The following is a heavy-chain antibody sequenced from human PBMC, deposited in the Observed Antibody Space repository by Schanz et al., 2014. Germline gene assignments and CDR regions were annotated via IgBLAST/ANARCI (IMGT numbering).Heavy chain of an antibody. Sequence: QVQLVESGGGVVQPGRSLRLSCAASGFTFRSYGMHWVRQAPGKGLEWVALISYDGSSKNHADSVQGRFTISRDNSKNALYLQMDRLRAEDTAVYYCARGMITMVRGGDVGAFDIWGQGTMVTVSS. V-gene: IGHV3-33*01. CDR1: GFTFRSYG. CDR2: ISYDGSSK. CDR3: ARGMITMVRGGDVGAFDI. J-gene: IGHJ3*02. D-gene: IGHD3-10*01.